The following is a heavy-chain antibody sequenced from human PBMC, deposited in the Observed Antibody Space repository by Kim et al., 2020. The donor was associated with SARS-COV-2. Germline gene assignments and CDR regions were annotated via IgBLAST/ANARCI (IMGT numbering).Heavy chain of an antibody. CDR3: ATYSSTWKIGFDC. V-gene: IGHV1-69*01. J-gene: IGHJ4*02. Sequence: YEQKFQGRVTIAADESTSTAYMELSGLRSEDTAIYYCATYSSTWKIGFDCWGQGTLVTVSS. D-gene: IGHD6-13*01.